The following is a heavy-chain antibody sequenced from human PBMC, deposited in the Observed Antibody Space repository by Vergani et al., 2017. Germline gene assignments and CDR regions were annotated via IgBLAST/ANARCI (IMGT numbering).Heavy chain of an antibody. V-gene: IGHV1-18*01. J-gene: IGHJ4*02. Sequence: QVQLVQSGAEVKKPGASVKVSCKVSGYTLTELSMHWVRQAPGQGLEWMGWISAYNGNTNYAQKLQGRVTMTTDTSTSTAYMELRSLRSDDTAVYYCARARAVQLGATPDEDIDYWGQGTLVTVSS. CDR1: GYTLTELS. CDR2: ISAYNGNT. D-gene: IGHD1-26*01. CDR3: ARARAVQLGATPDEDIDY.